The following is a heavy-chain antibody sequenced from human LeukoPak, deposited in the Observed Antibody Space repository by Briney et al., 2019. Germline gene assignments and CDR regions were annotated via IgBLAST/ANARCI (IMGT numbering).Heavy chain of an antibody. Sequence: GGALRLSCAASGFTFSRYEMNWVRQAPGKGLEWVSYISSSGGATHYADSVKGRFTISRDNAKNSLYLQMNSLRAEDTAVYYCARGWDSGTHFDYWGQGALVTVSS. V-gene: IGHV3-48*03. CDR2: ISSSGGAT. CDR1: GFTFSRYE. CDR3: ARGWDSGTHFDY. J-gene: IGHJ4*02. D-gene: IGHD1-26*01.